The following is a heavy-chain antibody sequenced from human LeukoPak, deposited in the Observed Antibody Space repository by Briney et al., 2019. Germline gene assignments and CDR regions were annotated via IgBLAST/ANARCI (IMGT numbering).Heavy chain of an antibody. Sequence: ASVKVSCKASGYAFTSYGISWVRQAPGQGLEWMGWISAYNGNTNYAQKLQGRVTMTTDTSTSTAYMELRSLRSDDTAVYYCARGLEWLTRRHNWFDPWGQGTLVTVSS. CDR2: ISAYNGNT. CDR1: GYAFTSYG. CDR3: ARGLEWLTRRHNWFDP. V-gene: IGHV1-18*01. J-gene: IGHJ5*02. D-gene: IGHD3-3*01.